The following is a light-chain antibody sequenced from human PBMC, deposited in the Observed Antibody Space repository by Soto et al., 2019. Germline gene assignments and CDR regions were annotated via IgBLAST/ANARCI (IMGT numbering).Light chain of an antibody. J-gene: IGLJ2*01. CDR3: QVWDGLSDHVI. CDR1: NIESKS. V-gene: IGLV3-21*02. CDR2: DDS. Sequence: SYELTQPPSVSVAPGQTARITCGGNNIESKSVHWYQQRPGQAPVLVVHDDSDRPSGIPERISGSNSGNTATLTISRVEAGDDAEYYCQVWDGLSDHVIFGGGTQLTVL.